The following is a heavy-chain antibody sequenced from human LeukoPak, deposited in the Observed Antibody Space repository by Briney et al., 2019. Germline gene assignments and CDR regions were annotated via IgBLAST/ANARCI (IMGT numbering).Heavy chain of an antibody. CDR2: IYPRDGST. CDR1: GYTLPRNH. Sequence: VKGSLQASGYTLPRNHIHRGGQGPWQGPEWMGMIYPRDGSTSYAQKFQGRVTVTRDTSTSTVHMELSGLRSEDTAVYYCARDQEGFDYWGQGTLVTVSS. V-gene: IGHV1-46*01. CDR3: ARDQEGFDY. J-gene: IGHJ4*02.